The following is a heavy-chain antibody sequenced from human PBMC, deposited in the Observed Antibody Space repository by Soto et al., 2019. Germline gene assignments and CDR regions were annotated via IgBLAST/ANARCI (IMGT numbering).Heavy chain of an antibody. CDR2: ISAYNGNT. CDR3: ARAATRTTSEDYYYYGMDV. CDR1: GYTFTSCG. Sequence: ASVKVSCKASGYTFTSCGISWVRQAPGQGLEWMGWISAYNGNTNYAQKLQGRVTMTTDTSTSTAYMELRSLRSDDTAVYYCARAATRTTSEDYYYYGMDVWGQGTTVTVSS. V-gene: IGHV1-18*01. D-gene: IGHD4-17*01. J-gene: IGHJ6*02.